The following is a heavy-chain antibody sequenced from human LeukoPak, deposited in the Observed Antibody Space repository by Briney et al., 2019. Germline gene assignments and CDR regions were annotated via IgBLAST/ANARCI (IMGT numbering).Heavy chain of an antibody. CDR2: ISSNGIST. D-gene: IGHD6-19*01. V-gene: IGHV3-64D*06. J-gene: IGHJ4*02. CDR3: VKDTNNPGVAGGDY. Sequence: GGSLRLSCAASGFTFTSYSMNWVRQAPGKGLEFVSSISSNGISTYYADSVKGRFTISRDNSKNTLYLQMSSLRPEDTAVYYCVKDTNNPGVAGGDYWGQGTLVTVSS. CDR1: GFTFTSYS.